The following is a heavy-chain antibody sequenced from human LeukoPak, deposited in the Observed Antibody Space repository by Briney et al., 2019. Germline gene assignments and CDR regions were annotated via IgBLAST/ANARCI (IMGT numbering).Heavy chain of an antibody. J-gene: IGHJ4*02. CDR1: GFTFSSYA. Sequence: PGGSLRLSCAASGFTFSSYAMHWVRQAPGKGLEWVAVISYDGSNKYYADSVKGRFTISRDNSKNTLYLQMSSLRAEDTAVYYCAREGSTRELQDAFDYWGQGTLVIVSS. CDR2: ISYDGSNK. V-gene: IGHV3-30-3*01. CDR3: AREGSTRELQDAFDY. D-gene: IGHD1-7*01.